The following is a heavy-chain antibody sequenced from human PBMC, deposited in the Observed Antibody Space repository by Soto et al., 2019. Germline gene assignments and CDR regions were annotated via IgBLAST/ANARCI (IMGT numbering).Heavy chain of an antibody. Sequence: VASVKVSCKASGYTFTSYYMYWVRQAPGQGLEWMGIINPSGGSTSYAQKFQGRVTMTRDTSTSTVYMELSSLRSEDTAVYYCARLVRPIFGVGQPDYYYYGMDVWGQGTTVTVSS. CDR3: ARLVRPIFGVGQPDYYYYGMDV. CDR1: GYTFTSYY. J-gene: IGHJ6*02. V-gene: IGHV1-46*01. D-gene: IGHD3-3*01. CDR2: INPSGGST.